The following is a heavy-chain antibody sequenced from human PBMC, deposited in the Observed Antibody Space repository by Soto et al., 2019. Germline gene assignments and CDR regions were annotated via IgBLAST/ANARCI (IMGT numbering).Heavy chain of an antibody. V-gene: IGHV4-59*01. CDR3: ARFSGWYSAFDY. CDR1: GGSISSYY. J-gene: IGHJ4*02. D-gene: IGHD6-19*01. CDR2: IYSSGST. Sequence: PSETLSLTCTVSGGSISSYYWSWIRQPPGKGLDWIGYIYSSGSTNYNPSLKSRVTISVDTPKNEFSLKLASVTAADTAVYYCARFSGWYSAFDYWGQGTPVTVSS.